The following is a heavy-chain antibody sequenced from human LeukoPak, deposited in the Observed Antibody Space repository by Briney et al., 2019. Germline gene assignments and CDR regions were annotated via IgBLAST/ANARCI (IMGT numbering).Heavy chain of an antibody. CDR3: ARVGSTTGTIPFDY. Sequence: HSETLSLTCTVSGGSISSSSYYWGWIRQPPGKGLEWIGSIYYSGSTYYNPSLKSRVTISVDTSKNQFSLKLSSVTAADTAVYYCARVGSTTGTIPFDYWGQGTLVTVSS. J-gene: IGHJ4*02. D-gene: IGHD1-1*01. CDR2: IYYSGST. CDR1: GGSISSSSYY. V-gene: IGHV4-39*07.